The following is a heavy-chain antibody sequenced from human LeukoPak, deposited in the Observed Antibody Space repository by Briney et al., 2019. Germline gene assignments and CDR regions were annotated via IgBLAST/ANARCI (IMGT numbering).Heavy chain of an antibody. CDR1: GGSFSGYY. Sequence: SETLSLTCAVYGGSFSGYYWNWIRQPPGKGLEWIWEINHSGSTNYNPSLKSRVTISVDTSKNQFSLKLSSVTAADTAVYYCARSQAAADGYYYYYMDVWGKGTTVTVSS. CDR3: ARSQAAADGYYYYYMDV. CDR2: INHSGST. J-gene: IGHJ6*03. D-gene: IGHD6-13*01. V-gene: IGHV4-34*01.